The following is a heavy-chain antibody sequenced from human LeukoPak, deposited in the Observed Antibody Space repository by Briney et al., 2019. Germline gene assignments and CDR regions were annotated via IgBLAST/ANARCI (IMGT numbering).Heavy chain of an antibody. Sequence: ASVNVSCKASGGTFSSYAISWVRQAPGQGLEWMGGIIPIFGTANYAQKFQGRVKITTDVSTSIAYMELSSLRSEDTAVYYCARSDSEHAFDIWGQGKMVTVSS. J-gene: IGHJ3*02. CDR1: GGTFSSYA. CDR3: ARSDSEHAFDI. D-gene: IGHD5-18*01. V-gene: IGHV1-69*05. CDR2: IIPIFGTA.